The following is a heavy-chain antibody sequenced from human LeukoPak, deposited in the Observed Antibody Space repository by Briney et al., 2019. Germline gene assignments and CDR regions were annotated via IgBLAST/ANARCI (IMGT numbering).Heavy chain of an antibody. Sequence: GGSLRLSCAASGFTFSSYAMSWVRQAPGKGLEWVSYISSSSSTIYYAESMKGRFTISRDNAKNSLYLQMNSLRAEDTAVYYCARGGPHDYSDYCFDYWGQGILVTVSP. J-gene: IGHJ4*02. V-gene: IGHV3-48*04. CDR3: ARGGPHDYSDYCFDY. CDR2: ISSSSSTI. D-gene: IGHD4-11*01. CDR1: GFTFSSYA.